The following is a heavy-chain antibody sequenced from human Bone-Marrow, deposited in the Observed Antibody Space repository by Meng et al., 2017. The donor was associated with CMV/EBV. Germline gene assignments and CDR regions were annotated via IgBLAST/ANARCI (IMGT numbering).Heavy chain of an antibody. CDR3: ARLYCSSTSCFGDMDV. CDR1: GYTFTSFG. V-gene: IGHV1-18*01. Sequence: VKLSCNASGYTFTSFGISWVRQAPGQGLEWMGWISAYNGNTNYAQKLQGRVTMTTDTSTSTAYMELRSLRSDDTAVYYCARLYCSSTSCFGDMDVWGQGTTVTVSS. J-gene: IGHJ6*02. D-gene: IGHD2-2*01. CDR2: ISAYNGNT.